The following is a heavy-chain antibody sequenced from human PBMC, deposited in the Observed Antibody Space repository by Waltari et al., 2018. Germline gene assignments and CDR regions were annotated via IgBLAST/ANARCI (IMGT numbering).Heavy chain of an antibody. V-gene: IGHV1-2*02. Sequence: GAEVKKPGASVKVSCKASGYTFTGYYMHWVRQAPGQGLEWMGWINPNSGGTNYAQKFQGRVTMTRDTSISTAYMELSRLRSDDTAVYYCARDPPYYDILTGYYTWYYGMDVWGQGTTVTVSS. CDR3: ARDPPYYDILTGYYTWYYGMDV. CDR1: GYTFTGYY. J-gene: IGHJ6*02. D-gene: IGHD3-9*01. CDR2: INPNSGGT.